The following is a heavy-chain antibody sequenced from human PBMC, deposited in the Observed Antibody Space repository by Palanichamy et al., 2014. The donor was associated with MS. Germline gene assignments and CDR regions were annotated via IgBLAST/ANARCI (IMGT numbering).Heavy chain of an antibody. CDR2: ISSGGDST. J-gene: IGHJ6*02. Sequence: EVQLLESGGGLVQPGGSLRLSCVAPGFTFSSSAMSWVRQAPGKGLEWVSVISSGGDSTHYADSVKGRFSISRDNPKNTLYLQMNSLRAEDTAVYYCAKFKGTTHHYYYYYGMDVWGQGTTVTVSS. CDR1: GFTFSSSA. D-gene: IGHD1/OR15-1a*01. V-gene: IGHV3-23*01. CDR3: AKFKGTTHHYYYYYGMDV.